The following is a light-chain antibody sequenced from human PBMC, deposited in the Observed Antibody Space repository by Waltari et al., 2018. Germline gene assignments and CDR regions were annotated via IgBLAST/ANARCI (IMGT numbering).Light chain of an antibody. CDR2: DNI. J-gene: IGLJ2*01. CDR1: NIGSES. Sequence: VLTQAPSVAVAPGQTARIPCGGNNIGSESVHWYQQKPGQAPVLVVYDNIDRPSGIPERFSGSNSRNMATLTISRVEAGDEADYYCQVWDSNVVFGGGTKLTVL. CDR3: QVWDSNVV. V-gene: IGLV3-21*02.